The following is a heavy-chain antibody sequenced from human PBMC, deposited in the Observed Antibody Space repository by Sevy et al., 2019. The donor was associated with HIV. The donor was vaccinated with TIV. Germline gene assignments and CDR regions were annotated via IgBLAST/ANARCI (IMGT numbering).Heavy chain of an antibody. Sequence: GGSLRLSCAASGFTFSTYSMNWVRQAPGKGLEWVSSINSGSRYIYYADSVKGRFTVSRDDAKNSLHLQMNSLRAEDTAVYYCAREKEHQLVDYWGQGTLVTVSS. CDR1: GFTFSTYS. J-gene: IGHJ4*02. CDR3: AREKEHQLVDY. CDR2: INSGSRYI. D-gene: IGHD6-13*01. V-gene: IGHV3-21*01.